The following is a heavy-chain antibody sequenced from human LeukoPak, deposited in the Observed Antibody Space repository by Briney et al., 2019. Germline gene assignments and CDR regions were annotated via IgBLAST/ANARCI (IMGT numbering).Heavy chain of an antibody. CDR1: GGSISSFY. J-gene: IGHJ4*02. Sequence: PSETLSLTCTVSGGSISSFYWNWIWQPPGKGLEWICYIYDSGSIIYNPSLKSRVTISLDTSKNQFSVRLSSMTAADTAVYYCARGRRAGSGWPFFDSWGQGTLVSVSS. V-gene: IGHV4-59*08. CDR3: ARGRRAGSGWPFFDS. D-gene: IGHD6-19*01. CDR2: IYDSGSI.